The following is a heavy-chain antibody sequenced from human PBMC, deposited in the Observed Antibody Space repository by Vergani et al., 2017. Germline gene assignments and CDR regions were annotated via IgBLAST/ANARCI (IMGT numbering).Heavy chain of an antibody. CDR1: GGTFNSYT. Sequence: QVQLVQSGAEVKKPGSSVKVSCKASGGTFNSYTIGWVRQAPGQGLEWMGIINPSGGHTNYAQKFQGRVTMTRDTSTSTVYMELSSLRSEDTAIYYCARGDYGILTGYRYWGQGTLVTVSA. V-gene: IGHV1-46*02. CDR2: INPSGGHT. J-gene: IGHJ4*02. CDR3: ARGDYGILTGYRY. D-gene: IGHD3-9*01.